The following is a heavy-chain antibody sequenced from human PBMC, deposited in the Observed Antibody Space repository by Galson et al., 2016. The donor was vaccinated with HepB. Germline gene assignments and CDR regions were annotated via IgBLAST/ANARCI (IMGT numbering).Heavy chain of an antibody. V-gene: IGHV3-48*01. J-gene: IGHJ5*02. CDR1: GFTFSDYS. CDR2: ISGTSGLI. Sequence: SLRLSCAASGFTFSDYSMIWVRQAPGKGLEWVSYISGTSGLIHYPDSVKGRFTISRDNAKNSLYLQMNSLRVEDTAVYYCARGRVNWDNWFDPWGQGALVTVSS. CDR3: ARGRVNWDNWFDP. D-gene: IGHD7-27*01.